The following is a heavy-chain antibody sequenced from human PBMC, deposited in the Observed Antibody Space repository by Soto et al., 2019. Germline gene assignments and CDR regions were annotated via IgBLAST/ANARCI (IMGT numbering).Heavy chain of an antibody. J-gene: IGHJ4*02. CDR1: GGIFRSNA. D-gene: IGHD5-18*01. CDR3: ARDAADTPMVY. V-gene: IGHV1-69*01. Sequence: QVQLVQSGAEVRKPGSSVKLSCKSSGGIFRSNAISWGRQAPGQGLEWMGAIIPQFPTPYYAQKFQGRVTITADESTSTAYMALNSLRSDDTAVYFCARDAADTPMVYWGQGTLLTVSS. CDR2: IIPQFPTP.